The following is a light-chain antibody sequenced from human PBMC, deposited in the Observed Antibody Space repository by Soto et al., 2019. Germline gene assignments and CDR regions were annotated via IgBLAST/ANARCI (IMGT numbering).Light chain of an antibody. V-gene: IGKV1-13*02. Sequence: AVQLTQSPSSLSASVGDRVTISCRASQDIRGALAWYQQKPGKAPQLLIFDVSTLQSGVPSRFSGSGSGTDFTLTINSLQPEDFATYYCQQFNTSPVTFGQGTRLDIK. CDR3: QQFNTSPVT. CDR1: QDIRGA. J-gene: IGKJ5*01. CDR2: DVS.